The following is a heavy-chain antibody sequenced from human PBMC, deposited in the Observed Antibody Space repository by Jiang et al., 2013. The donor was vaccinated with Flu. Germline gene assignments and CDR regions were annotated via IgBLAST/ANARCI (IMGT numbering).Heavy chain of an antibody. CDR1: GFTFSGYG. V-gene: IGHV3-33*01. CDR2: IWHDGSSQ. Sequence: QLVESGGGVVQPGRSLRLSCAASGFTFSGYGMHWVRQAPGKGLEWVAVIWHDGSSQFYADSVKGRFTISRDNSKNTLSLQMNSLRAEDTAVYYCARQKSLLDYWGQGTLVTVSS. CDR3: ARQKSLLDY. J-gene: IGHJ4*02.